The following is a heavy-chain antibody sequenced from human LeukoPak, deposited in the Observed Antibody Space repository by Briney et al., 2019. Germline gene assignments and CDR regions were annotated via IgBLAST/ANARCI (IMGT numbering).Heavy chain of an antibody. V-gene: IGHV3-23*01. CDR1: GFTFSNYA. Sequence: PGGSLRLSYAASGFTFSNYAMTWVRQPPGKGLECVSSITGSGSRTYYADSVKGRFTISRDSSKNTLFLQMNSLRADDTAVYYCAARPVADNPAPFDYWGQGTLVTVSS. J-gene: IGHJ4*02. D-gene: IGHD6-19*01. CDR3: AARPVADNPAPFDY. CDR2: ITGSGSRT.